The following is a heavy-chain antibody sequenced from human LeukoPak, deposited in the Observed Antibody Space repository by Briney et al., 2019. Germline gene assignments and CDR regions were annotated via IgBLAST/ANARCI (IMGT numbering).Heavy chain of an antibody. CDR3: AKDQSYDFWSGYFFDY. D-gene: IGHD3-3*01. J-gene: IGHJ4*02. CDR2: IYSGGST. V-gene: IGHV3-53*05. CDR1: GFTVISNY. Sequence: PGGSLRLSCAASGFTVISNYMSWVRQAPGKGLEWVSVIYSGGSTYYADSVKGRFTISRDNSKNTLYLQMNSLRAEDTAVYYCAKDQSYDFWSGYFFDYWGQGTLVTVSS.